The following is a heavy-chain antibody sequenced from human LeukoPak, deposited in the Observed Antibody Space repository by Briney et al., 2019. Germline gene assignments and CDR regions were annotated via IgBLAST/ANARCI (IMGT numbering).Heavy chain of an antibody. Sequence: GGSLRLSCAASGFTFSDYYMSWIRQAPGKGLEWVSYISSSGSTIYYADSVKGRFTISRDNAKNSLYLQMNSLRAEDTAVYYCARAYSSSWYGPYYFDYWGQGTLVTVSS. D-gene: IGHD6-13*01. CDR3: ARAYSSSWYGPYYFDY. J-gene: IGHJ4*02. CDR2: ISSSGSTI. V-gene: IGHV3-11*04. CDR1: GFTFSDYY.